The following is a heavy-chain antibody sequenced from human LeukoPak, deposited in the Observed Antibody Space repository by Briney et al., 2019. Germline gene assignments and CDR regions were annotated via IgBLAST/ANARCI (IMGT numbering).Heavy chain of an antibody. CDR2: INHSGST. D-gene: IGHD3-10*01. J-gene: IGHJ5*02. CDR1: GGSFSGYY. V-gene: IGHV4-34*01. Sequence: SETLSLTCAVYGGSFSGYYWSWIRQPPGKGLEWIGEINHSGSTNYNPSLKSRVTISVDTSKNQFSLKLSSVTAADTAVYYCARELWFVNAPGSWLDPWGPGTLVAASS. CDR3: ARELWFVNAPGSWLDP.